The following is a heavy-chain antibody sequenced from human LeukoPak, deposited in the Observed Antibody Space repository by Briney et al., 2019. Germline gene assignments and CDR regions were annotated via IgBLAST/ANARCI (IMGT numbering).Heavy chain of an antibody. CDR3: ARKSDYGGGDY. V-gene: IGHV4-34*01. D-gene: IGHD3-16*01. Sequence: SETLSLTCAVYGGSFSGYYWSWIRQPPGKGLEWIGEINHSGSTYYNPSLKSRVTISVDTSKNQFSLKLSSVTAADTAVYYCARKSDYGGGDYWGQGTLVTVSS. CDR1: GGSFSGYY. CDR2: INHSGST. J-gene: IGHJ4*02.